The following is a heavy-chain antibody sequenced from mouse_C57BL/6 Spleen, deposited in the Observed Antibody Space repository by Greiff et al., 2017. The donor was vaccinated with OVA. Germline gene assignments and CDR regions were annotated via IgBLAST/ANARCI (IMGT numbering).Heavy chain of an antibody. CDR3: ARWASYYGSSLDY. D-gene: IGHD1-1*01. CDR1: GYAFSSSW. V-gene: IGHV1-82*01. CDR2: IYPGDGDT. Sequence: VKLQQSGPELVKPGASVKISCKASGYAFSSSWMNWVKQRPGKGLEWIGRIYPGDGDTNYNGKFKGKATLTADKSSSTAYMQLSSLTSEDSAVYFCARWASYYGSSLDYWGQGTTLTVSS. J-gene: IGHJ2*01.